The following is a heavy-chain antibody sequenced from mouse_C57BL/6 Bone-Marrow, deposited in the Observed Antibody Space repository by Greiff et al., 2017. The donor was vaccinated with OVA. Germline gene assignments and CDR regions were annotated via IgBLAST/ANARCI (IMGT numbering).Heavy chain of an antibody. D-gene: IGHD1-1*01. CDR3: TKGGSSYDY. J-gene: IGHJ2*01. Sequence: EVQLQQSGAELVRPGASVKLSCTASGFTIKDDYMHWVKQRPEQGLEWIGWIDPENGDTEYASKFQGKAPITADTSSNTAYLQLSSLTSEDTAVYYCTKGGSSYDYWGRGTTLTVSS. CDR2: IDPENGDT. V-gene: IGHV14-4*01. CDR1: GFTIKDDY.